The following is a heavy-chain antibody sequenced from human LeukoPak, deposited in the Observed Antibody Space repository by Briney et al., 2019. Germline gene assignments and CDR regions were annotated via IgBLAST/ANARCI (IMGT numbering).Heavy chain of an antibody. J-gene: IGHJ4*02. Sequence: SETLSLTCTVPGGSISSGDYYWSWIRQPPGTGLEWIGYIYYSGSTYYNPSLKSRVTISVDTSKNQFSLKLSSVTAADTAVYYCARTIDTVTGDHGLYFDYWGQGTLVTVSS. D-gene: IGHD7-27*01. CDR3: ARTIDTVTGDHGLYFDY. V-gene: IGHV4-30-4*01. CDR2: IYYSGST. CDR1: GGSISSGDYY.